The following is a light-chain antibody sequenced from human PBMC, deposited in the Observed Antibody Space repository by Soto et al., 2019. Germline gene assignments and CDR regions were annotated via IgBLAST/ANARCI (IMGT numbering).Light chain of an antibody. CDR1: QSISSY. CDR2: DAS. Sequence: EIVLTQSPATLSLSPGERATLSCRASQSISSYFAWYQQKPGQAPRVLIYDASNRATGIPARFSGGGTGTDFTLTISSLEPEDFAVYYCQQRSNWPPTFGGGTKVEIK. J-gene: IGKJ4*01. V-gene: IGKV3-11*01. CDR3: QQRSNWPPT.